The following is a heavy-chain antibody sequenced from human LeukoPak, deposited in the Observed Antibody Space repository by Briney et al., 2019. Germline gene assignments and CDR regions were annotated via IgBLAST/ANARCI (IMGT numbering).Heavy chain of an antibody. J-gene: IGHJ4*02. Sequence: ASVKVSCKASGYTFNSYEINWVRQATGQRLEWMGWMNPDSGDTGYAQMFQGRVTMTRDTSISTAYMELNSLSSEDTAVYYCARMADYCSSTRCFISEGYYFDYWGQGTLVTVSS. D-gene: IGHD2-2*01. CDR3: ARMADYCSSTRCFISEGYYFDY. CDR1: GYTFNSYE. V-gene: IGHV1-8*01. CDR2: MNPDSGDT.